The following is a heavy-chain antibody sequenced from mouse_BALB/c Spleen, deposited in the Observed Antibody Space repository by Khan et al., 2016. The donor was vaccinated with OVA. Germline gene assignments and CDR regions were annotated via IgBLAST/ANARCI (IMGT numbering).Heavy chain of an antibody. V-gene: IGHV1S136*01. CDR1: GYTFTDYV. J-gene: IGHJ4*01. CDR2: IYPYNDDT. D-gene: IGHD2-1*01. Sequence: VQLQQSGPELVKPGASVKMSCKASGYTFTDYVMHWVKQKPGQGLEWIGYIYPYNDDTESTERFKGQATLTLDKSSSTAYMDLSSLTSADSAVYYCARSTTDYYTMEYWGQGTSVTVSS. CDR3: ARSTTDYYTMEY.